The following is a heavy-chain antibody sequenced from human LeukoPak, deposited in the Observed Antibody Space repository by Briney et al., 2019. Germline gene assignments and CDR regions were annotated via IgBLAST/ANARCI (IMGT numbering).Heavy chain of an antibody. V-gene: IGHV4-4*07. J-gene: IGHJ4*02. CDR1: SGSINSYH. D-gene: IGHD3-16*01. CDR3: ARHGYTASHYFLDF. CDR2: IYTTGKT. Sequence: PSETLSLTCTVTSGSINSYHWGWVRQPAGRGLEWIGRIYTTGKTDYNPSLKSRLTMSVDTSKRQFSLNLTSVTAADTAIYFCARHGYTASHYFLDFWSQGKLVTVSS.